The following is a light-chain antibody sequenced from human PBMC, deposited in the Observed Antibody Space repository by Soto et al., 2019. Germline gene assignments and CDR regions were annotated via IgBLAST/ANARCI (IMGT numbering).Light chain of an antibody. V-gene: IGKV1-39*01. J-gene: IGKJ1*01. CDR2: AAS. CDR3: QQSFITPWT. Sequence: DIQLTQSPSSLSASVGGRVTITCRASQSISDYLNWYQQKPGTAPKLLIYAASTLQSGVPSRFSGSASETDFTLTISSLQPGDFATYYCQQSFITPWTFGQGTKVDI. CDR1: QSISDY.